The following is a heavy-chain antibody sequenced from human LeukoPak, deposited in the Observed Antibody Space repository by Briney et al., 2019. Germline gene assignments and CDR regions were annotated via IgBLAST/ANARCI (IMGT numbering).Heavy chain of an antibody. Sequence: GGSLRLSCAASGFTFNDGWMNWVRQAPEKGLEWVGRIKRRSHGGTPDYAAPVQGRFTISRDESQNTLYLQMNSLKTGDTAVYYCTTDTRRIDTFAWGQGTLVTVAA. CDR1: GFTFNDGW. D-gene: IGHD2-2*01. J-gene: IGHJ4*02. CDR3: TTDTRRIDTFA. CDR2: IKRRSHGGTP. V-gene: IGHV3-15*07.